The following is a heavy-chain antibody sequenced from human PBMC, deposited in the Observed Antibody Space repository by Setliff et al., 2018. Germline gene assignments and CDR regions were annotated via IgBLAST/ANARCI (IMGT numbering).Heavy chain of an antibody. V-gene: IGHV1-3*01. CDR1: GYTSTSYA. J-gene: IGHJ4*02. Sequence: ASVKVSCKAPGYTSTSYAMHWVRQAPGQRLEWMGWINAGNGNTKYSQKFQGRVTMTRDTSTNTVYMQLSSLRSEDTAVYYCARENMAKNFWGEHSDYWGQGTLVTVSS. CDR3: ARENMAKNFWGEHSDY. D-gene: IGHD3-3*01. CDR2: INAGNGNT.